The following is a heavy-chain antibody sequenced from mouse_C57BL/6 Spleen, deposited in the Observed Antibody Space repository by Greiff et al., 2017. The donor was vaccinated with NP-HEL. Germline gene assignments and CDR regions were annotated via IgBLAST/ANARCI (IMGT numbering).Heavy chain of an antibody. Sequence: EVQLQQSGPELVKPGASVKISCKASGYTFTDYYMNWVKQSHGKSLEWIGDINPNNGGTSYNQKFKGKATLTVDKSSSTAYMELRSLTSEDSAVYYCARNGAYDGYYGGYWGQGTTLTVSS. V-gene: IGHV1-26*01. CDR1: GYTFTDYY. D-gene: IGHD2-3*01. CDR2: INPNNGGT. J-gene: IGHJ2*01. CDR3: ARNGAYDGYYGGY.